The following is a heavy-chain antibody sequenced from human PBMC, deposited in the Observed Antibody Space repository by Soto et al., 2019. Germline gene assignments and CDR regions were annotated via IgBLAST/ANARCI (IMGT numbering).Heavy chain of an antibody. CDR3: ARGYYDSSGQSNTFDI. V-gene: IGHV4-59*01. CDR2: VYYSGST. D-gene: IGHD3-22*01. CDR1: GASISSSY. J-gene: IGHJ3*02. Sequence: TLSLTCTVSGASISSSYWSWIRQSPGKGLEWIGYVYYSGSTNYNPSLKSRVTISVDTSKNQFSLKLSSVTAADTAVYYCARGYYDSSGQSNTFDIWGQGTMVTVSS.